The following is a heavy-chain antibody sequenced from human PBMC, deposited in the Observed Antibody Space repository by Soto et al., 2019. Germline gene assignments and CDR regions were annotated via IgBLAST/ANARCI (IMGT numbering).Heavy chain of an antibody. D-gene: IGHD3-9*01. CDR2: ISGSGGAT. V-gene: IGHV3-23*01. CDR1: GFTFRNYA. J-gene: IGHJ4*02. Sequence: GGSLRLSCAASGFTFRNYAMSWVRQAPGKGLEWVSSISGSGGATFYADSVKGRFTISRDNSRNTLYLQMNSLKTEDTAVYYCTTGIYYDILTGYHNVAYWGQGALVTVS. CDR3: TTGIYYDILTGYHNVAY.